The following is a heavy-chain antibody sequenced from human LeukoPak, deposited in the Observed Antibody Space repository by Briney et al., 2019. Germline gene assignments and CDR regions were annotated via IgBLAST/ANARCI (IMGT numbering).Heavy chain of an antibody. Sequence: KSSETLSLTCTVSGGSISSGGYYWSWIRQHPGKGLEWIGYIYYSGSTYYNPSLKSRVTISVDTSKNQFSLKLSSVTAADTAVYYCAGPSWYYYDSSGYSHWGQGTLVTVSS. J-gene: IGHJ4*02. CDR1: GGSISSGGYY. CDR3: AGPSWYYYDSSGYSH. CDR2: IYYSGST. D-gene: IGHD3-22*01. V-gene: IGHV4-31*03.